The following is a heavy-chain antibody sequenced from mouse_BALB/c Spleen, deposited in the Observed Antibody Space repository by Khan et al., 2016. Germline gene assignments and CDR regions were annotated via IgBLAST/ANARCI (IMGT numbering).Heavy chain of an antibody. CDR2: ISSDSGTI. Sequence: EVELVESGVVFLPPVFSRKLSFAASFFTFSNFGMHWVRQAPEKGLEWVAYISSDSGTIYYADTVKGRSTISRDNPKNTLFLQMTSLRSEDTAMYYCAPSDYDYTMDYWGHGTSVTVSS. J-gene: IGHJ4*01. D-gene: IGHD2-4*01. CDR1: FFTFSNFG. CDR3: APSDYDYTMDY. V-gene: IGHV5-17*02.